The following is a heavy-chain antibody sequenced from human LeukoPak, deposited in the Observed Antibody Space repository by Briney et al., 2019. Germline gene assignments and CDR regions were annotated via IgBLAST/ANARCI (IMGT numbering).Heavy chain of an antibody. CDR1: GGSISDYY. Sequence: KPSETLSLTCTVSGGSISDYYWSWIRQPPGKGLEWIAFIHYSGSTNYNPSLKSRVTISVDTSKNQFSLRLSSVTAADTAVYYCARAGSRDGYKIGDYFDFWGQGTLVTVSS. J-gene: IGHJ4*02. CDR3: ARAGSRDGYKIGDYFDF. V-gene: IGHV4-59*01. CDR2: IHYSGST. D-gene: IGHD5-24*01.